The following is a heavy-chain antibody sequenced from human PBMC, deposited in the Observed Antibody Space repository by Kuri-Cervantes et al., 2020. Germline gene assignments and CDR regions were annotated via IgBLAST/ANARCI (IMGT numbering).Heavy chain of an antibody. J-gene: IGHJ6*02. Sequence: SETLSLTCTVSGGSISSSSYYWGWIRQPPGKGLEWIGSIYYSGSTYYNPSLKSRVTISVDTSKNQFSLKLSSVTAADTAVYYCARGSMEGATSAYYYGMDVWGQGTTVTVSS. D-gene: IGHD1-26*01. CDR1: GGSISSSSYY. CDR3: ARGSMEGATSAYYYGMDV. V-gene: IGHV4-39*07. CDR2: IYYSGST.